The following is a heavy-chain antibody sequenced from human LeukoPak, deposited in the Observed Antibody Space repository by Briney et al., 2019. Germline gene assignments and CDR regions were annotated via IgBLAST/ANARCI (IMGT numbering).Heavy chain of an antibody. Sequence: ASVKVSCKASGYTFTSYGISWVRQAPGQGLEWMGWISAFNGNTNYEQRLQGRVTLTTDTLTNTAFMELRSLGSDDTAVYYCAREAAHYYYDGSGYIVYYGMDIWGQGTTVTVSS. CDR3: AREAAHYYYDGSGYIVYYGMDI. V-gene: IGHV1-18*01. J-gene: IGHJ6*02. CDR1: GYTFTSYG. D-gene: IGHD3-22*01. CDR2: ISAFNGNT.